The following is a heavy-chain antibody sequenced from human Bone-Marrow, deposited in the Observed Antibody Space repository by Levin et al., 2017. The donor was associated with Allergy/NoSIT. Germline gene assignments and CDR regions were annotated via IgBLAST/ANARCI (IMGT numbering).Heavy chain of an antibody. CDR3: ARNGAWSFEF. J-gene: IGHJ4*02. V-gene: IGHV3-7*02. Sequence: GESLKISCASSGFTFSGYWMAWVRQAPGKGREWVANINRDGGAGYYVDSVKGRFNISRDNARNSLDLQMNSLRVEDTAVYYCARNGAWSFEFWGQGTLVTVSS. D-gene: IGHD2-8*01. CDR1: GFTFSGYW. CDR2: INRDGGAG.